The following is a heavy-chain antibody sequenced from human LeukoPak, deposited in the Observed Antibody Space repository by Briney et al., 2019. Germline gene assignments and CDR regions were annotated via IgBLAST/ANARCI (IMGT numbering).Heavy chain of an antibody. J-gene: IGHJ4*02. CDR3: AREGYDSSGYYDDY. D-gene: IGHD3-22*01. V-gene: IGHV4-34*01. CDR1: GGSFSGYY. CDR2: INHSGST. Sequence: SETLSLTCAVYGGSFSGYYWSWIRQPPGKGLEWIGEINHSGSTKYNPSLKSRVTISVDTSKNQCSLKLISVTAADTAVYYCAREGYDSSGYYDDYWGQGTLVTVS.